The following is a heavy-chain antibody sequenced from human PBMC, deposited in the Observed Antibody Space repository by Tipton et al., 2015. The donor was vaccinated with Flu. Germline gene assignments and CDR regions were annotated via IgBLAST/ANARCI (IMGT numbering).Heavy chain of an antibody. Sequence: SLRLSCAASGFTFSSNDMHWVRQATGKGLEWVSGIGIGGDTYYLGSVKGRFTISRENAKSSLYLQMNSLRAGDTAVYYCARIRCISSRECGFDMWGQGTMVTVSS. D-gene: IGHD6-13*01. J-gene: IGHJ3*02. V-gene: IGHV3-13*01. CDR3: ARIRCISSRECGFDM. CDR2: IGIGGDT. CDR1: GFTFSSND.